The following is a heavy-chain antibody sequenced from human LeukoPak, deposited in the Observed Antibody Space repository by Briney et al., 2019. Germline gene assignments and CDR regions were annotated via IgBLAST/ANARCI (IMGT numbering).Heavy chain of an antibody. CDR2: INPNTGGT. D-gene: IGHD7-27*01. Sequence: ASVKVSCKASDYTSTDYYVHWVRQAPGQGLEWMGWINPNTGGTNYAQKFQGRVTMTRDTSISTGYMDLRGLRSDDTAVYYCARAKANWGSGDYWGQGTLVTVSS. CDR1: DYTSTDYY. V-gene: IGHV1-2*02. CDR3: ARAKANWGSGDY. J-gene: IGHJ4*02.